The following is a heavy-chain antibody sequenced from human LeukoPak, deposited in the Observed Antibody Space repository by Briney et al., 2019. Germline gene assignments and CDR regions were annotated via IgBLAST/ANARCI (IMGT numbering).Heavy chain of an antibody. J-gene: IGHJ4*02. CDR1: GGSISSGDYY. CDR2: IYYSGIT. V-gene: IGHV4-30-4*01. Sequence: SETLSLTCTVSGGSISSGDYYWSWIRQPPGKGLEWIGYIYYSGITYYNPSLKSRVTISVDTSKNQFSLKLRSVTAADTAVYYCARAGIMGATGIDYWGQGTLVTVSS. CDR3: ARAGIMGATGIDY. D-gene: IGHD1-26*01.